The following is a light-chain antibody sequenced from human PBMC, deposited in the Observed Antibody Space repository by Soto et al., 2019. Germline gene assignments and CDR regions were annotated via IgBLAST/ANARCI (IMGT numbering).Light chain of an antibody. CDR1: SSDVGGYNY. Sequence: QSAQTQPASVSGSPGQSITDSCTGTSSDVGGYNYVSWYQQHPGKAPKLMIYEVSNRPSGVSNRFSGSKSGNTASLTISGLQAEDEADYYCSSYTSSSTWVFGGGTKLTVL. V-gene: IGLV2-14*01. J-gene: IGLJ3*02. CDR2: EVS. CDR3: SSYTSSSTWV.